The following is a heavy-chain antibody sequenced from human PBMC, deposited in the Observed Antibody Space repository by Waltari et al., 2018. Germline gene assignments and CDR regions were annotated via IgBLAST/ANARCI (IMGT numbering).Heavy chain of an antibody. CDR1: GGSISSYY. D-gene: IGHD3-3*01. Sequence: QVQLQESGPGLVKPSETLSLTCTVSGGSISSYYWSWIRQPPGKGLEWIGYIYYSGSTNYNPSLKIRVTISVDTSKNQFSLKLSSVTAADTAVYYCARAHYYDFWSGYYEDGYFDLWGRGTLVTVSS. CDR2: IYYSGST. V-gene: IGHV4-59*01. CDR3: ARAHYYDFWSGYYEDGYFDL. J-gene: IGHJ2*01.